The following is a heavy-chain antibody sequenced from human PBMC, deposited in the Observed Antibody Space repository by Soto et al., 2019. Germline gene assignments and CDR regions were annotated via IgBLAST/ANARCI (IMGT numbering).Heavy chain of an antibody. CDR2: INPNSGGT. V-gene: IGHV1-2*02. CDR3: ARDFHDDYSNYVGWFDP. CDR1: GGTFSSYA. D-gene: IGHD4-4*01. J-gene: IGHJ5*02. Sequence: ASVKVSCKASGGTFSSYAISWVRQAPGQGLEWMGWINPNSGGTNYAQKFQGRVTMTRDTSISTAYMELSRLRSDDTAVYYCARDFHDDYSNYVGWFDPWGQGTLVTVSS.